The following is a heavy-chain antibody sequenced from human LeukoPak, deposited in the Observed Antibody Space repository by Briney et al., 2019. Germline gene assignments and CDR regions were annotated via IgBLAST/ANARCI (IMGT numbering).Heavy chain of an antibody. CDR3: ARGGLQYFDY. D-gene: IGHD4-4*01. CDR2: ISYDGSNK. Sequence: GGSLRLSCAASGFTFSSYAMHWVRQAPGKGLEWVAVISYDGSNKYYADSVKGRFTISRDNAKNSLYLQMNSLRAEDTAVYYCARGGLQYFDYWGQGTLVTVSS. CDR1: GFTFSSYA. V-gene: IGHV3-30-3*01. J-gene: IGHJ4*02.